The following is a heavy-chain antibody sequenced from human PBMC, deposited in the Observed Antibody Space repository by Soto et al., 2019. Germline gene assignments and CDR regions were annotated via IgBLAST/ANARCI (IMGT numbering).Heavy chain of an antibody. CDR3: ARLPRDDHNTGFRVVFDY. D-gene: IGHD2-15*01. V-gene: IGHV5-51*01. CDR1: GYTFNSYW. Sequence: PGESLKISCKGSGYTFNSYWIAWLRQMPGQGLEWMAIIYPGDSGTRYSPSFQGQVSSSVDRSTNIAYLQWTSLKASDTGIYFCARLPRDDHNTGFRVVFDYWGQGTLVTVSS. J-gene: IGHJ4*02. CDR2: IYPGDSGT.